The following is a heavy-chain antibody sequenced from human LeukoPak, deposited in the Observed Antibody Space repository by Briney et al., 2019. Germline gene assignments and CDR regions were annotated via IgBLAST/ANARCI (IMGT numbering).Heavy chain of an antibody. D-gene: IGHD3-22*01. Sequence: GGSLRLSCAASGFTFNSYSMNWVRQAPGKGLEWVSYIGSSSGTTYYADSVKGRFTISRDNAKNSLFLQMNSLRDDDTAVYYCARDFYDSSGYSHDCWGQGTLVTVSS. V-gene: IGHV3-48*02. CDR2: IGSSSGTT. CDR3: ARDFYDSSGYSHDC. J-gene: IGHJ4*02. CDR1: GFTFNSYS.